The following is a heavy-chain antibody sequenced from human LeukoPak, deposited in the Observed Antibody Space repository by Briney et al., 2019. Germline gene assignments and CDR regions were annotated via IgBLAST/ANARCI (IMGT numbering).Heavy chain of an antibody. D-gene: IGHD1-26*01. V-gene: IGHV3-30-3*01. CDR1: GFTFSSYA. Sequence: GTSLRLSCAASGFTFSSYAMHWVRQAPGKGLEWVAVISYDGSDKYYTDSVKGRFTISRDNAKNSLYLQMNSLRAEDTAVYYCATESGTYSGTCFDYWGQGTLVTVSS. CDR2: ISYDGSDK. CDR3: ATESGTYSGTCFDY. J-gene: IGHJ4*02.